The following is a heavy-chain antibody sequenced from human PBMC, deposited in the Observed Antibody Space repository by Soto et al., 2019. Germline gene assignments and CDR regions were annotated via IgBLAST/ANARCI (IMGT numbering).Heavy chain of an antibody. CDR3: ATGSKDGFWSGYSALFAY. D-gene: IGHD3-3*01. J-gene: IGHJ4*02. CDR1: GYTLTDLS. Sequence: ASGKVSRKVSGYTLTDLSMNWVLQAPGKGLEWMGGFDPDDGETIYAQKFQGRVTMTEDTSTDTAYMELSSLRSEDTAVYYCATGSKDGFWSGYSALFAYWGQGTLVTVSS. CDR2: FDPDDGET. V-gene: IGHV1-24*01.